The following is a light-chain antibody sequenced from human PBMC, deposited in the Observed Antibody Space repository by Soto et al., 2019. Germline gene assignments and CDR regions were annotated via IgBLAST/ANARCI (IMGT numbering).Light chain of an antibody. V-gene: IGLV2-14*01. Sequence: QSALTQPASVSGSPGQSITISCTGTSSDVGAYNFVSWYQQFPGKAPKLMIYEVSNRPSGVSDRFSGSKSGNTASLIISGLQAEDEADYYCSSQTGSATALFGGGTKVTVL. J-gene: IGLJ2*01. CDR2: EVS. CDR3: SSQTGSATAL. CDR1: SSDVGAYNF.